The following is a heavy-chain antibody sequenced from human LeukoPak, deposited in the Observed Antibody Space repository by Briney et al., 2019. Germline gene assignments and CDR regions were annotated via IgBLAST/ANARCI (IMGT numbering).Heavy chain of an antibody. V-gene: IGHV4-59*01. Sequence: SETLSLTCTVSGGSITNYYWNWIRQPPGKGLEWSGYIDHSGTTNYNPSLKSRVTISVDTSKNQFSLKLTTVTAADAAVKYCWRNPLTRIWVFFEYWGQGTLVIVSS. D-gene: IGHD1-14*01. CDR3: WRNPLTRIWVFFEY. CDR2: IDHSGTT. CDR1: GGSITNYY. J-gene: IGHJ4*02.